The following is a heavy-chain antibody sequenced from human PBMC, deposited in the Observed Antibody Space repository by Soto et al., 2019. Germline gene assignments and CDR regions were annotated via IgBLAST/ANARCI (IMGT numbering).Heavy chain of an antibody. D-gene: IGHD5-18*01. CDR2: ISYDGSNK. CDR3: AKDPGGVDTAMVATLWY. CDR1: GFTFSSYG. V-gene: IGHV3-30*18. Sequence: QVQLVESGGGVVQPGRSLRLSCAASGFTFSSYGMHWVRQAPGKGLEWVAVISYDGSNKYYADSVKGRFTISRDNSKNTLYLQMNSLRAEDTAVYYCAKDPGGVDTAMVATLWYWGQGTLVTVSS. J-gene: IGHJ4*02.